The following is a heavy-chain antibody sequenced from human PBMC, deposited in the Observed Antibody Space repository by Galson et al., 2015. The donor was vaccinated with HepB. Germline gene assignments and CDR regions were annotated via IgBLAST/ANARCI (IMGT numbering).Heavy chain of an antibody. D-gene: IGHD3-22*01. J-gene: IGHJ4*02. CDR1: GFTFSSYA. V-gene: IGHV3-30-3*01. CDR2: ISYDGSNK. Sequence: SLRLSCAASGFTFSSYAMHWVRQAPGKGLEWVAVISYDGSNKYYADSVKGRFTISRDNSKNTLYLQMNSLRAEDTAVYYCARAYYYDSSGYEGDYGGQGTTVTVSS. CDR3: ARAYYYDSSGYEGDY.